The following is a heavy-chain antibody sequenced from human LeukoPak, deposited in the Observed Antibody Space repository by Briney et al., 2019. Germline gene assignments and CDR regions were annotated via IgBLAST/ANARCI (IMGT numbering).Heavy chain of an antibody. D-gene: IGHD6-25*01. J-gene: IGHJ4*02. CDR1: GFTFSYYW. CDR2: IKGDGSEK. CDR3: AREAAY. V-gene: IGHV3-7*03. Sequence: GGSLRLSCATSGFTFSYYWMTWVRQAPGKGLEWLANIKGDGSEKNYVASMKGRFTISRDNVNNSLYLQLNNLRVEDTAMYYCAREAAYWGQGTWVTVSS.